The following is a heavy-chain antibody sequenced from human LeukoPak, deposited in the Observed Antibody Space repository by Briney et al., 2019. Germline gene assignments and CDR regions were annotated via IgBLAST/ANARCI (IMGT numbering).Heavy chain of an antibody. CDR1: GFTFSSYA. CDR3: ARGAVLRFLEWAPRAYYFDY. V-gene: IGHV3-23*01. Sequence: GGSLRLSCAASGFTFSSYAMSWVRQALGKGLEWVSAISGSGGSTYYADSVKGRFTISRDNSKNTLYLQMNSLRAEDTAVYYCARGAVLRFLEWAPRAYYFDYWGQGTLVTVSS. D-gene: IGHD3-3*01. J-gene: IGHJ4*02. CDR2: ISGSGGST.